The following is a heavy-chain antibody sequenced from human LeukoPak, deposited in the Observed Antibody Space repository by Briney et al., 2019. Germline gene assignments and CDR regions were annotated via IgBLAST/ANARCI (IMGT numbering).Heavy chain of an antibody. D-gene: IGHD2-2*01. V-gene: IGHV1-18*01. Sequence: ASVKVSCKASGYTFTSYGISWVRQAPGQGLEWMGWISAYNGNTNYAQKLQGRVTMTTDTSTSTAYMELRSLRSDDTAVYYCARYARGSIDHNWFDPWGQGTLVTVSS. J-gene: IGHJ5*02. CDR1: GYTFTSYG. CDR3: ARYARGSIDHNWFDP. CDR2: ISAYNGNT.